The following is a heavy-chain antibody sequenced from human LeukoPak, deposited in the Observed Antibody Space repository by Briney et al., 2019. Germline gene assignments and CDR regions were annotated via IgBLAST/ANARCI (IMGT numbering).Heavy chain of an antibody. V-gene: IGHV3-7*01. Sequence: GGSLRLSCAASGFTFSSYWMSWVRQAPGKGLEWVAHIKQDGSEKYYVDSVKGRFTISRDNAKNSLYLQMNSLRAEDTAVYYCARDGGYGEYYYYMDVWGKGTTVTVSS. CDR3: ARDGGYGEYYYYMDV. CDR1: GFTFSSYW. D-gene: IGHD5-12*01. CDR2: IKQDGSEK. J-gene: IGHJ6*03.